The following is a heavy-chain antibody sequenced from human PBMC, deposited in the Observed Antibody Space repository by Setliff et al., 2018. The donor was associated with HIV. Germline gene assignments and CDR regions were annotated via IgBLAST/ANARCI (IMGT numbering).Heavy chain of an antibody. J-gene: IGHJ4*02. CDR1: GFTFSTYW. V-gene: IGHV3-74*01. CDR2: IKTDGSST. Sequence: LRLSCAASGFTFSTYWMHWVRQAPGKGLVWVSRIKTDGSSTSYADSVKGRFTISRDNAKNTLFLQVNSLRAEDTAVYYCARDGTYNIFTGLVAFDYWGQGTLVTVSS. CDR3: ARDGTYNIFTGLVAFDY. D-gene: IGHD3-9*01.